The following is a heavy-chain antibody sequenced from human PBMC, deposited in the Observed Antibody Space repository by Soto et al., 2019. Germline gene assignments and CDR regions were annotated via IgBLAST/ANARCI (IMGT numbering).Heavy chain of an antibody. D-gene: IGHD3-10*01. CDR3: ATRFYSSGVLFDY. CDR2: IYYSGST. CDR1: GGSISSSSYY. V-gene: IGHV4-39*07. Sequence: SETLSLTCTVSGGSISSSSYYWGWIRQPPGKGLEWIGSIYYSGSTYYNPSLKSRVTISVDTSKNQFYLKLTSVTAADTAIYYCATRFYSSGVLFDYWGPGTQVT. J-gene: IGHJ4*02.